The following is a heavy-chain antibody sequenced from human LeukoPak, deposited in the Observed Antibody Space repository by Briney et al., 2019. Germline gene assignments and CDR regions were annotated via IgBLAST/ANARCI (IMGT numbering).Heavy chain of an antibody. D-gene: IGHD3-22*01. Sequence: GGSLRLSCAASGFTFSSYGMHWVRQAPGKGLEWVAFISHDGGNKYYADSVKGRFTISRDNSKNTLYLQMNSLRAEDTAVYYCAKVTYYYDSSGYYNYYFDYWGQGTLVTVSS. CDR3: AKVTYYYDSSGYYNYYFDY. J-gene: IGHJ4*02. V-gene: IGHV3-30*02. CDR2: ISHDGGNK. CDR1: GFTFSSYG.